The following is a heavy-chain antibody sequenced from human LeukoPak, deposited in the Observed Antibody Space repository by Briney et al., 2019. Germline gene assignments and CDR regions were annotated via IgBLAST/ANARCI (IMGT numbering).Heavy chain of an antibody. CDR1: GYSFTSYW. CDR3: ARRIAAAVFDY. D-gene: IGHD6-13*01. Sequence: GESLKISCKSSGYSFTSYWIAWVRQMPGKGLEWMGIIYPGDSDTRYSPSFQGQVTISADKSISTAYLQWSSLKASDTAMYYCARRIAAAVFDYWGQGTLVTVSS. CDR2: IYPGDSDT. V-gene: IGHV5-51*01. J-gene: IGHJ4*02.